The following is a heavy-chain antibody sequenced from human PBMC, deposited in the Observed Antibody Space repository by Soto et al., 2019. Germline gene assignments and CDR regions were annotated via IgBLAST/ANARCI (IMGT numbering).Heavy chain of an antibody. Sequence: QVQLVQSGAEVKKPVSSVKVSCKASGGTFSSYAISWVRQAPGQGLEWMGGIIPIFGTANYAQKFQGRVTITADESTSTAYMELSSLRSEDTAVYYCARDLRIAAAGTTYFQHWGQGTLVTVSS. CDR1: GGTFSSYA. V-gene: IGHV1-69*01. CDR2: IIPIFGTA. J-gene: IGHJ1*01. D-gene: IGHD6-13*01. CDR3: ARDLRIAAAGTTYFQH.